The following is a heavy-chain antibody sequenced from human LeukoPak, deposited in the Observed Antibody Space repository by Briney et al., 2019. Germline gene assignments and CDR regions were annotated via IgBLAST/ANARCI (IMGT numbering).Heavy chain of an antibody. V-gene: IGHV4-59*01. J-gene: IGHJ3*02. CDR1: GGSISSYY. CDR2: IYYSGST. D-gene: IGHD1-20*01. Sequence: SETLSLTCTVSGGSISSYYWSWIRQPPGKGLEWIGYIYYSGSTNYNPSLTSRVTISVETSKYQFSLKLRYVTSADTAVYYFARVRYNWNPTGAFDIWGQGTMVTVSS. CDR3: ARVRYNWNPTGAFDI.